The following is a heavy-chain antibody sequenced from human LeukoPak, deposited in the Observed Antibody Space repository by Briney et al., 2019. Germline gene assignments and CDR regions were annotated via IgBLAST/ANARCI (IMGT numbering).Heavy chain of an antibody. V-gene: IGHV4-61*02. Sequence: PSETLSLTCTVSGGSISSNSYYWGWIRQPAGKGLEWIGRIYTSGSTNYNPSLKSRVTMSVDTSKNQFSLKLSSVTAADTAVYYCARVSLVRGAPDYYFDYWGQGTLVTVSS. J-gene: IGHJ4*02. CDR2: IYTSGST. CDR3: ARVSLVRGAPDYYFDY. D-gene: IGHD3-10*01. CDR1: GGSISSNSYY.